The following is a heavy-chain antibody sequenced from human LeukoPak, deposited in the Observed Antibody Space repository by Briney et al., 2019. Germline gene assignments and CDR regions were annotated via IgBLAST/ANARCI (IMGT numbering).Heavy chain of an antibody. CDR1: GYTFTSYG. CDR2: ISAYNGNT. V-gene: IGHV1-18*01. D-gene: IGHD2-15*01. J-gene: IGHJ6*03. Sequence: WASVTVSCKASGYTFTSYGISWVRQAPGQGLEWMGWISAYNGNTNYAQKLQGRVTMTTDTSTSTAYMKLRSLRSDDTAVYYCARAHSTIGMYYYMDVWGKGTTVTVSS. CDR3: ARAHSTIGMYYYMDV.